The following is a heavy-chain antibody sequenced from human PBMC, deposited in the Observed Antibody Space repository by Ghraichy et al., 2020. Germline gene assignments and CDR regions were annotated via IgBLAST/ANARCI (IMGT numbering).Heavy chain of an antibody. CDR3: TKAAAGKGRYYFDY. Sequence: GESLNISCAASGFTFSSYGMHWVRQAPGKGLEWVAVIWYDGSNKYYADSVKGRFTISRDNSKNTLYLQMNSLRAEDTAVYYCTKAAAGKGRYYFDYWGQGTLVTVSS. CDR2: IWYDGSNK. D-gene: IGHD6-13*01. V-gene: IGHV3-33*06. J-gene: IGHJ4*02. CDR1: GFTFSSYG.